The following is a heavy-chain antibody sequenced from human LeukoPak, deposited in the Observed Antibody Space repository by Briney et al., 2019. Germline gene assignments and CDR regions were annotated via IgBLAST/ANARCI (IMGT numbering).Heavy chain of an antibody. CDR3: ARVLDYYGSGTRDFDY. CDR1: SGSFSGYY. D-gene: IGHD3-10*01. J-gene: IGHJ4*02. CDR2: IDHSGST. Sequence: SETLSLTCAVYSGSFSGYYWSWIRQPPGKGLEWIGEIDHSGSTNYNPSLKSRVTISVDTSKNQFSLKLSSVTAADTAVYYCARVLDYYGSGTRDFDYWGQGTLVTVSS. V-gene: IGHV4-34*01.